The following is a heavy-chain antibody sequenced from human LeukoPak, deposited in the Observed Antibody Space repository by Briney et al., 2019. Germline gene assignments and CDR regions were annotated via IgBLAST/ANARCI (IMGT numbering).Heavy chain of an antibody. CDR1: AYTCTYLY. CDR3: AGGIASYSSSYFDY. D-gene: IGHD3-16*01. CDR2: INPSNGGT. Sequence: SWQAGCWPSAYTCTYLYIAWAPQAPAQGLDCSRWINPSNGGTYYALKFQGRVTMTRDTSIGTAYMELSRRRSDDTAVYYCAGGIASYSSSYFDYWGQGALVTVSS. J-gene: IGHJ4*02. V-gene: IGHV1-2*02.